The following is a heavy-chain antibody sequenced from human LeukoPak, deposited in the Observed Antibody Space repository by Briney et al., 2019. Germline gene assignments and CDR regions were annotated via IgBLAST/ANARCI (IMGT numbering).Heavy chain of an antibody. CDR3: ARDGGAAASPFDY. V-gene: IGHV3-21*01. Sequence: GGSLRLSCAASGFPFSRYSMNWVRQAPGEGPEWVSSISSSSSNKDYADSVKGRFTISRDNSKNTLYLQMNSLRAEDTAVYYCARDGGAAASPFDYWGQGTLVTVSS. CDR2: ISSSSSNK. D-gene: IGHD6-13*01. J-gene: IGHJ4*02. CDR1: GFPFSRYS.